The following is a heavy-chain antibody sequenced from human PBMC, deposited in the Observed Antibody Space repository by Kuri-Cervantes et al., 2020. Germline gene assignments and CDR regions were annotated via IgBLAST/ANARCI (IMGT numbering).Heavy chain of an antibody. CDR3: ARGLAGVNQRTYYDS. D-gene: IGHD2-8*01. Sequence: SETLSLTCTVSGGSFSSNNYYWSWIRQHPGRRLEWIGYILSTGNTYYNPSLKSRVTISVDTSKDQFSLKLSSVTAADTAVFYCARGLAGVNQRTYYDSWGQGTLVTVSS. J-gene: IGHJ4*02. V-gene: IGHV4-31*03. CDR1: GGSFSSNNYY. CDR2: ILSTGNT.